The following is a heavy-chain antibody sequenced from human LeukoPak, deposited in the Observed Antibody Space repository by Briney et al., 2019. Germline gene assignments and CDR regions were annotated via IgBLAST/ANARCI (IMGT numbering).Heavy chain of an antibody. Sequence: PGGSLRLSCAASGFTVSSNYMSWVRQAPGKGLEWVSAISGSGGSTYYADSVKGRFTISRDNSKNTLYLQMNSLRAEDTAVYYCAKERMRIAAYLFDYWGQGTLVTVSS. CDR3: AKERMRIAAYLFDY. CDR1: GFTVSSNY. V-gene: IGHV3-23*01. D-gene: IGHD6-13*01. J-gene: IGHJ4*02. CDR2: ISGSGGST.